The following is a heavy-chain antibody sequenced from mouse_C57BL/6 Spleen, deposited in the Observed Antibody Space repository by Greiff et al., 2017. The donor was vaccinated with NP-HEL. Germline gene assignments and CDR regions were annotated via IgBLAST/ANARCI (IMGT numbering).Heavy chain of an antibody. V-gene: IGHV7-3*01. J-gene: IGHJ2*01. CDR2: IRNKANGYTT. CDR1: GFTFTDYY. D-gene: IGHD1-1*01. CDR3: ASLYGSSFYFDY. Sequence: DVKLVESGGGLVQPGGSLSLSCAASGFTFTDYYMSWVRQPPGKALEWLGFIRNKANGYTTEYSASVKGRFTISRDNSQSILYLQMNALRAEDSATYYCASLYGSSFYFDYWGQGTTLTVSS.